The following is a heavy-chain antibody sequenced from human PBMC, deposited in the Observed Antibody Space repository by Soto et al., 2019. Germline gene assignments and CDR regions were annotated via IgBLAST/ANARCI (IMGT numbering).Heavy chain of an antibody. CDR3: ATRASGYCSSTSCSDNYYYYYGMDV. CDR2: IYWNDDK. CDR1: GFSLSTSGVG. D-gene: IGHD2-2*01. Sequence: SGPTLVNPTQTLTLTCTFSGFSLSTSGVGVGLIRQPPGKALEWLALIYWNDDKRYSPSLKSRLTITKDTSKNQVVLKMTNMDPVATATYYCATRASGYCSSTSCSDNYYYYYGMDVWGQGTTVTVYS. J-gene: IGHJ6*02. V-gene: IGHV2-5*01.